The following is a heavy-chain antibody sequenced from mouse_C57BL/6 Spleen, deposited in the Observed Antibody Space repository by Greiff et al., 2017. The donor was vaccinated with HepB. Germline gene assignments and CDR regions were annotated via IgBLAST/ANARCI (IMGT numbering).Heavy chain of an antibody. Sequence: QVQLQQPGAELVRPGSPVKLSCKASGYTFTSYWMHWVKQRPIQGLEWIGNIDPSDSETHYNQKFKDKATLTVDKSSSTAYMQLSSLTSEDSAVYYCAREGPYGSSYNTYFDVWGTGTTVTVSS. CDR3: AREGPYGSSYNTYFDV. CDR2: IDPSDSET. J-gene: IGHJ1*03. V-gene: IGHV1-52*01. D-gene: IGHD1-1*01. CDR1: GYTFTSYW.